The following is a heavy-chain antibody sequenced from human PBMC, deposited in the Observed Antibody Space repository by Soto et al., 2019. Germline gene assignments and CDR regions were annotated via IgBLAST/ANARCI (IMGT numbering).Heavy chain of an antibody. CDR2: IKPDGSEE. J-gene: IGHJ4*02. Sequence: PGGSLRLSCAASGYTFSSYWMRWVRQAPGKGLEWVANIKPDGSEEYYVDSMKGRFTISRDNAKNSLNLQMNGLRAEDTAVYYCAREGGDSSGHIDYWGQGTLVTVSS. V-gene: IGHV3-7*01. CDR3: AREGGDSSGHIDY. CDR1: GYTFSSYW. D-gene: IGHD6-19*01.